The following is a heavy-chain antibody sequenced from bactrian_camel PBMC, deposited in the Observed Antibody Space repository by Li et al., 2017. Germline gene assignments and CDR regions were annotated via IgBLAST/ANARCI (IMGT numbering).Heavy chain of an antibody. V-gene: IGHV3S1*01. Sequence: HVQLVESGGGSVQPGGSLRLSCAASGFTFSSVWMYWVRQAPGKGLELVSGINPAGDGIYYADLVKGRFTISRDNAKNTVFLQMNSLKPDDTTVYYCARDTRADTKGQGTQVTVS. CDR1: GFTFSSVW. J-gene: IGHJ4*01. D-gene: IGHD1*01. CDR2: INPAGDGI.